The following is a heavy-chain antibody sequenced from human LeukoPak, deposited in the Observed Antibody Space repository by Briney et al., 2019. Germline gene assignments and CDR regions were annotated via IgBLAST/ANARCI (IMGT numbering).Heavy chain of an antibody. CDR1: GYTFTSYD. V-gene: IGHV1-8*01. J-gene: IGHJ5*02. CDR2: MNPNSGNT. D-gene: IGHD3-10*01. Sequence: ASVKVSCKASGYTFTSYDINWVRQATGQGLEWMGWMNPNSGNTGYAQKFQGRVTMTRNTSISTAYMELSSLRSEDTAVYYCARGVRGVTKVGQHWFDPWGQGTLVTVSS. CDR3: ARGVRGVTKVGQHWFDP.